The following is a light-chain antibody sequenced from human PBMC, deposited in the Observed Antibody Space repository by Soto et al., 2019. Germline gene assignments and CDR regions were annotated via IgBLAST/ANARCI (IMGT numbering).Light chain of an antibody. CDR2: EVS. V-gene: IGLV2-8*01. J-gene: IGLJ1*01. Sequence: QSALTQPPSASGSPGQSVTISCTGTSSDVGAYNYVSWYQQHPGKAPKLMIYEVSKRPSGVPDRFSGSKSGNMASLTVSGLQAEDEADYYCSSYAGSNNSVFGTGTKLTYL. CDR3: SSYAGSNNSV. CDR1: SSDVGAYNY.